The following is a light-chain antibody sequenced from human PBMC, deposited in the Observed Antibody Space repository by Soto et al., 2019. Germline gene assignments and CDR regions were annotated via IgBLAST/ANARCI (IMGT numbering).Light chain of an antibody. CDR3: SSYISSSTLV. J-gene: IGLJ1*01. CDR1: SSDVGAYNY. V-gene: IGLV2-14*01. Sequence: SGLTQPASVSGPAGQSITISCTGTSSDVGAYNYVSWYQQHPGKAPKLMIYEVSNRPSGVSNRFSGSKSGNTASLTISGLQAEDEADYYCSSYISSSTLVFGTGTKVTVL. CDR2: EVS.